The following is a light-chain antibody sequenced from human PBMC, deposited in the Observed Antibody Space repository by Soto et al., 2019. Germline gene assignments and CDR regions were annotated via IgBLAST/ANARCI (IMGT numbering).Light chain of an antibody. J-gene: IGKJ5*01. Sequence: EIVLTQSPATLSLSPGERATLTCRASQSVSSSYLAWYQQKPGQAPRLIINDAFNRATGIPDRFSGSGSGTDFTLTISRLEPEDFAVYYCQQYGSSPLTFGQGTRLEIK. V-gene: IGKV3-20*01. CDR1: QSVSSSY. CDR3: QQYGSSPLT. CDR2: DAF.